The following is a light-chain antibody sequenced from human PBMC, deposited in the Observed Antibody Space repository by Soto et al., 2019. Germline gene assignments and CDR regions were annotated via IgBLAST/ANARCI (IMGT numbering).Light chain of an antibody. CDR3: QSYDSSHVI. CDR1: NSNIGAGFD. V-gene: IGLV1-40*01. CDR2: VNT. Sequence: QSVLTQPPSVSGAPGQRVTISCTGSNSNIGAGFDVHWYQQLPGTAPKLLIYVNTNRPSGVPDRFSGSKSGTSASLAITGLQAEDEADYYCQSYDSSHVIFGGGTKLTVL. J-gene: IGLJ2*01.